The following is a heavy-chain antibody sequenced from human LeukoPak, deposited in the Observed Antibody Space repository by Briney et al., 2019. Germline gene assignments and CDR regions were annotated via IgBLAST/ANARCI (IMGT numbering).Heavy chain of an antibody. Sequence: ASVKVSCKASGYTFTSYGISWVRQAPGQGLEWMGWISAYNGNTNYAQKLQGRVTMTTDTSTSTAYMELSSLRSENTAVYYCAHSTIVLMVYASSYYGMDVWGQGTTVTVSS. J-gene: IGHJ6*02. CDR1: GYTFTSYG. V-gene: IGHV1-18*01. CDR2: ISAYNGNT. D-gene: IGHD2-8*01. CDR3: AHSTIVLMVYASSYYGMDV.